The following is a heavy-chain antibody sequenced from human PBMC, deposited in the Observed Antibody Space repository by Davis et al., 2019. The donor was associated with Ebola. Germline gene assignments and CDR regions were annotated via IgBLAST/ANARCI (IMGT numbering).Heavy chain of an antibody. Sequence: SETLSLTCAVYGGSFSGYYWSWIRQPPGKGLEWIGEINQSGSTNYNPSLKSRVTISVDTSKNQFSLKLSSVTAADTAVYYCASYGMDVWGQGTTVTVSS. J-gene: IGHJ6*02. CDR2: INQSGST. CDR1: GGSFSGYY. V-gene: IGHV4-34*01. CDR3: ASYGMDV.